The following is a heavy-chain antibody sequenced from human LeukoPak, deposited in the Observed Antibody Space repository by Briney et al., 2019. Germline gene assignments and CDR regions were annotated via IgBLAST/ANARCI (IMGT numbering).Heavy chain of an antibody. D-gene: IGHD3-9*01. J-gene: IGHJ3*02. Sequence: SETLSLTCAVYGGSFSGYYWSWIRQPPGKGLEWIGEINHSGSTNYNPSLKSRVTISVDTSKNQFSLKLSSVTAADTAVYYCARTPMYDILTGYRDAFDIWGQGTMVTVSS. CDR1: GGSFSGYY. V-gene: IGHV4-34*01. CDR3: ARTPMYDILTGYRDAFDI. CDR2: INHSGST.